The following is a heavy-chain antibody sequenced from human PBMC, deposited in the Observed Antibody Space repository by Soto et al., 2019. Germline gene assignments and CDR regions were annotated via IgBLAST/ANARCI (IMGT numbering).Heavy chain of an antibody. V-gene: IGHV3-23*01. D-gene: IGHD3-3*01. Sequence: EVQLLESGGGLVQPGGSLRLSCAASGFTFSSYAMSWVRQAPGKGLEWVSAISGSGGSTYYADSVKGRFTISRDNSKNTLYLQMNSLRAEDTAVYYCAKSSGYDFWSGYYFDYFDYWGQGTLVTVSS. J-gene: IGHJ4*02. CDR1: GFTFSSYA. CDR3: AKSSGYDFWSGYYFDYFDY. CDR2: ISGSGGST.